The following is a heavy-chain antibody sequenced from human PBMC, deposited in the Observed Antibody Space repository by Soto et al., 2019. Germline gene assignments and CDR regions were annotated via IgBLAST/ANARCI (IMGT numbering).Heavy chain of an antibody. CDR1: GGSFSGYY. V-gene: IGHV4-34*01. J-gene: IGHJ5*02. Sequence: QVQLQQWGAGLLKSSETLSLTCAVYGGSFSGYYWNWLRQPPGEGLEWIGKIDQGGSTNYNPSLKCRVTMSGDTSRSQFSRKLTSVTAMDTAVYSCAGGRDTVVRGVRNWGDPWGQGTLVTVSS. CDR2: IDQGGST. CDR3: AGGRDTVVRGVRNWGDP. D-gene: IGHD3-10*01.